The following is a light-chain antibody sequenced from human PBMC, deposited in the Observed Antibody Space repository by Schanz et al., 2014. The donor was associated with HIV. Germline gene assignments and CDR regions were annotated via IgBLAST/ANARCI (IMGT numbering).Light chain of an antibody. V-gene: IGLV2-8*01. CDR1: SSDVGGYNS. CDR2: EVN. CDR3: SSYAGSNNFGV. Sequence: QSALTQPPSASGSPGQSVTISCTGTSSDVGGYNSVPWYQQHPGKAPKLMIYEVNKRPSGVPDRFSGSKSGNTASLTVSGLQAEDEADYYCSSYAGSNNFGVFGGGTKVTVL. J-gene: IGLJ3*02.